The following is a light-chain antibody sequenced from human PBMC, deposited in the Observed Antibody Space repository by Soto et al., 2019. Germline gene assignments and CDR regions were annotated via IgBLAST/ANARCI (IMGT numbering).Light chain of an antibody. CDR2: DAS. Sequence: DIVLTQSPATLSLSPGERATLSCRASQSVSSYLAWYQQKPGQAPRLLIYDASNRATGIPARFSGSGSGTDFPLTMSSLEPEDFAVYYWQQRSNWPLTFGGGTKVEIK. V-gene: IGKV3-11*01. CDR3: QQRSNWPLT. CDR1: QSVSSY. J-gene: IGKJ4*01.